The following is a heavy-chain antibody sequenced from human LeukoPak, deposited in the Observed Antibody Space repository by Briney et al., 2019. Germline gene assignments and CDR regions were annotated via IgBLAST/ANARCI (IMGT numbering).Heavy chain of an antibody. J-gene: IGHJ5*02. CDR3: ARDSVGASIPLNWFDP. CDR2: INSDGSST. D-gene: IGHD1-26*01. V-gene: IGHV3-74*01. CDR1: GFTFSSYW. Sequence: GGSLRLSCAASGFTFSSYWMHWVRQAPGKGLVWVSRINSDGSSTSHADSVKGRFTISRDNAKNTLYLQMNSLRAEDTAVYYCARDSVGASIPLNWFDPWGQGTLVTVSS.